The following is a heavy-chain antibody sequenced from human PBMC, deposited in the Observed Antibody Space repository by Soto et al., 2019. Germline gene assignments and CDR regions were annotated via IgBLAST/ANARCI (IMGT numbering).Heavy chain of an antibody. J-gene: IGHJ6*02. CDR2: IHYSGSI. V-gene: IGHV4-30-4*08. CDR3: AREDDGGDRAYYGLDV. D-gene: IGHD2-21*02. Sequence: QVQLQQSGPGLVKPSQTLSLTCSVSGGSISYEYYHWTWIRQSPGKGLEWIGYIHYSGSIMYTPCVKPRVTISVDTSKTQCSLQLSSVAAADTAVDFCAREDDGGDRAYYGLDVWGQGTTVTVSS. CDR1: GGSISYEYYH.